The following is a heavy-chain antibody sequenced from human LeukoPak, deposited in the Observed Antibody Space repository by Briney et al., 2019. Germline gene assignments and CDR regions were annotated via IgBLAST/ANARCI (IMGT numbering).Heavy chain of an antibody. CDR2: INRNGGTT. V-gene: IGHV3-20*04. J-gene: IGHJ6*03. Sequence: PGGSLRLSCAGSGFTFDDYGMSWVRQAPGKGLEWVSGINRNGGTTGYADSVRGRFTISRDNAKNSLFLQMNSLRAEDTAVYYCARVLRYCSGGNCHSGGLGYMDVWGKGTTVTISS. CDR3: ARVLRYCSGGNCHSGGLGYMDV. CDR1: GFTFDDYG. D-gene: IGHD2-15*01.